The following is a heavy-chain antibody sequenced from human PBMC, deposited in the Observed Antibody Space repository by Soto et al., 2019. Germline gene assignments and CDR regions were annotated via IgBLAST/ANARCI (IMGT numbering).Heavy chain of an antibody. CDR2: ISAYNGNT. Sequence: VASVKVSCKASGYTFTSYGISWVRQAPGQGLEWMGWISAYNGNTNYAQKLQGRVTMTTDTSTSTAYMELRSLRSDDTAVYYCASHRGYYYYYGMDVWGQGTTVTVSS. V-gene: IGHV1-18*04. J-gene: IGHJ6*02. CDR3: ASHRGYYYYYGMDV. CDR1: GYTFTSYG.